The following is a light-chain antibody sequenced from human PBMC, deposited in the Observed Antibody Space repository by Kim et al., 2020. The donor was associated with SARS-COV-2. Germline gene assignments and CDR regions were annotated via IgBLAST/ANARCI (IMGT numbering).Light chain of an antibody. J-gene: IGKJ4*01. CDR3: QQRSNWLT. V-gene: IGKV3-11*01. CDR1: QSVKYY. CDR2: DAS. Sequence: EIVLTQSPATLSLYPGESATLSCRASQSVKYYLAWYQHKPGQAPRLLIYDASTRATGIPARFSGSGSGTDFTLTISSLEPEDFAVYYCQQRSNWLTFGGGTKVDIK.